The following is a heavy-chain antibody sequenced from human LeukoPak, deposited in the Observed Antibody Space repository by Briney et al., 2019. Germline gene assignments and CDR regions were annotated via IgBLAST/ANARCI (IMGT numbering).Heavy chain of an antibody. CDR2: IYVTGST. CDR1: GASISSYY. V-gene: IGHV4-4*07. J-gene: IGHJ4*02. Sequence: PSETLSLTCTVSGASISSYYWSWIRQPAGKALEWIGRIYVTGSTTYNPSLESRVTMSLDTSKNQFSLRLSSVTAADTAVYYCARASYSYDINGWVPFDYWGQGTLVTVSS. D-gene: IGHD3-22*01. CDR3: ARASYSYDINGWVPFDY.